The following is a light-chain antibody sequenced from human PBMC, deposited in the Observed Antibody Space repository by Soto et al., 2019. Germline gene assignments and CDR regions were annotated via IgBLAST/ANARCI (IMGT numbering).Light chain of an antibody. J-gene: IGKJ4*01. CDR3: QQYIRWPLT. V-gene: IGKV3-15*01. CDR2: GAS. Sequence: EILWTQSPGTLSLSPEARATLSCRASQSVSSNLAWYQQKPGQAPSLLIYGASTRATGTPARFSGSGSGTEFTLTISSLQSEDFAVYYCQQYIRWPLTFGGGTNADI. CDR1: QSVSSN.